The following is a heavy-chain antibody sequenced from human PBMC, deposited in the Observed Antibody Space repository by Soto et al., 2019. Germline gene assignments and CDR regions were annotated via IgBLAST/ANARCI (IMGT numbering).Heavy chain of an antibody. CDR3: VRMLDRDF. J-gene: IGHJ4*02. Sequence: GGSLRLSCAASGFTLSSYWMYWVRQGPGKGLVWVSRINSDGSITDYADSVKGRFTISRDNAKNTLYLQMNSLRAEDTGVYYCVRMLDRDFWGQGTLVTVSS. CDR2: INSDGSIT. V-gene: IGHV3-74*01. CDR1: GFTLSSYW. D-gene: IGHD1-1*01.